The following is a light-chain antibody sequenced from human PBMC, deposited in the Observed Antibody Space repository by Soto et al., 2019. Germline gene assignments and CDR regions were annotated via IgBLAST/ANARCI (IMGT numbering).Light chain of an antibody. CDR2: KAS. CDR1: QSSSSW. CDR3: QQYNSYPWT. V-gene: IGKV1-5*03. J-gene: IGKJ1*01. Sequence: DIQMTQSPSTLSASVGDRVTITVRASQSSSSWLDWKQQKRGKAPKPLIYKASHLASGVASRFSGSGSGTEFTLTISSLQPDDFATYYCQQYNSYPWTFGQGTKVEIK.